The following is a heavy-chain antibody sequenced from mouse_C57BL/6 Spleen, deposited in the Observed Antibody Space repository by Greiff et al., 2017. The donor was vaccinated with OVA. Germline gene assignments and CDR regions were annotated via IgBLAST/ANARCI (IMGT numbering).Heavy chain of an antibody. CDR1: GYTFTSYW. D-gene: IGHD1-1*01. V-gene: IGHV1-53*01. Sequence: VQLQQPGTELVKPGASVKLSCKASGYTFTSYWMHWVKQRPGQGLEWIGNINPSNGGTNYNEKFKSKATLTVDKSSSTAYMQLSSLTSEDSAVYYCARGIYYGSSYGWYFDVWGTGTTVTVSS. CDR3: ARGIYYGSSYGWYFDV. CDR2: INPSNGGT. J-gene: IGHJ1*03.